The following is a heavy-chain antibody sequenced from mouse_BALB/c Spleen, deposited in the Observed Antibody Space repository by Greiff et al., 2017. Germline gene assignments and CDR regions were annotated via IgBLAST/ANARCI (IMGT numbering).Heavy chain of an antibody. CDR2: IDTSDSYT. J-gene: IGHJ2*01. D-gene: IGHD1-1*01. CDR1: GYTFTDYW. V-gene: IGHV1-69*01. Sequence: VQLRQPGAELVMPGASVKMSCKASGYTFTDYWMHWVKQRPGQGLEWIGAIDTSDSYTSYNQKFKGKATLTVDESSSTAYMQLSSLTSEDSAVYYCARKDYGDYWGQGTTLTVSS. CDR3: ARKDYGDY.